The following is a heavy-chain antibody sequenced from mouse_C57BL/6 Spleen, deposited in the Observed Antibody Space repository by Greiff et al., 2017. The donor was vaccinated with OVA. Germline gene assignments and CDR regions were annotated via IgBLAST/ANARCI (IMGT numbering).Heavy chain of an antibody. CDR1: GYTFTNYW. V-gene: IGHV1-63*01. Sequence: QVQLQQSGAELVRPGTSVKMSCKASGYTFTNYWIGWAKQRPGHGLEWIGDIYPGGGYPNYNEKFKGKATLTADKSSSTAYMQCSSLTSEDSAIYYCARKTAQAMVMDYWGQGTSVTVSS. D-gene: IGHD3-2*02. CDR2: IYPGGGYP. J-gene: IGHJ4*01. CDR3: ARKTAQAMVMDY.